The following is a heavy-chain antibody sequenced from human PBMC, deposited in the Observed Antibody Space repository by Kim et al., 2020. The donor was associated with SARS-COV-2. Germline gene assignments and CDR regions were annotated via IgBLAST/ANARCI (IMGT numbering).Heavy chain of an antibody. D-gene: IGHD2-15*01. CDR1: GFTFDDYA. CDR3: AKDIRDNYYYGMDV. CDR2: ISWNSGSI. J-gene: IGHJ6*02. V-gene: IGHV3-9*01. Sequence: GGSLRLSCAASGFTFDDYAMHWVRQAPGKGLEWVSGISWNSGSIGYADSVKGRFTISRDNAKNSLYLQMNSLRAEDTALYYCAKDIRDNYYYGMDVWGQGTPVTVSS.